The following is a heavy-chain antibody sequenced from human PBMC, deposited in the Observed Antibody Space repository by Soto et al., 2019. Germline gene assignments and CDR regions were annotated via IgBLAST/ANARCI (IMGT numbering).Heavy chain of an antibody. V-gene: IGHV3-23*01. J-gene: IGHJ4*02. D-gene: IGHD6-19*01. CDR1: GFTFSSCA. Sequence: PGGSLRLSCAASGFTFSSCAMNWVRQAPEKGLEWVSTISGSGGSAYYADSVKGRFTISKDNSKNTLYLQMNSLRAEDTAVYFCAKEGSSRWYYLDYWGQGTLVTVSS. CDR3: AKEGSSRWYYLDY. CDR2: ISGSGGSA.